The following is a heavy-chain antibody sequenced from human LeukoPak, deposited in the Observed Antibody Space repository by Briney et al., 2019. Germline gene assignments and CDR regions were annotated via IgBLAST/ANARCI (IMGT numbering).Heavy chain of an antibody. V-gene: IGHV3-7*01. CDR3: ARGGGYSERFDY. CDR1: GFTFSDSW. D-gene: IGHD1-26*01. J-gene: IGHJ4*02. CDR2: IKFDGTEK. Sequence: PGGSLRLSCAASGFTFSDSWMTWVRQAPGKGLEWVATIKFDGTEKQYVASVGGRFTISRANAENSMFLRMESLSPEDTAVYYCARGGGYSERFDYWGQGTLVTVSS.